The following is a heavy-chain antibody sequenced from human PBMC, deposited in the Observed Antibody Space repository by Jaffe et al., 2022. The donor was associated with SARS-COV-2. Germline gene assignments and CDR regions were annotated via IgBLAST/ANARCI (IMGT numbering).Heavy chain of an antibody. CDR1: GYTFTSYY. D-gene: IGHD6-19*01. J-gene: IGHJ4*02. CDR2: INPSGGST. V-gene: IGHV1-46*01. CDR3: ARDLGRRYSSGWLNY. Sequence: QVQLVQSGAEVKKPGASVKVSCKASGYTFTSYYMHWVRQAPGQGLEWMGIINPSGGSTSYAQKFQGRVTMTRDTSTSTVYMELSSLRSEDTAVYYCARDLGRRYSSGWLNYWGQGTLVTVSS.